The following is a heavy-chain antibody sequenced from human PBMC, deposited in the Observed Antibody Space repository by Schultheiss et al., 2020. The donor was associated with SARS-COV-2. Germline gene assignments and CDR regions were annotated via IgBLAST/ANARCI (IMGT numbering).Heavy chain of an antibody. CDR1: GGSFSGYY. J-gene: IGHJ5*02. V-gene: IGHV4-34*01. D-gene: IGHD6-19*01. CDR3: ARRSAAGGWYEEWFDP. Sequence: SQTLSLTCAVYGGSFSGYYWSWIRQPPGKGLEWIGEINHSGGTNYNPSLKSRVTLSIDTSKNQFSLKLSSVTAADTAVYYCARRSAAGGWYEEWFDPWGQGTLVTVSS. CDR2: INHSGGT.